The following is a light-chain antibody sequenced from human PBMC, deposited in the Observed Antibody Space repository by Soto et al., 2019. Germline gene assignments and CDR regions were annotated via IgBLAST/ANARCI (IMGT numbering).Light chain of an antibody. Sequence: IVLTQSPGTLSLSPGERATLSCRASQSVSSNSLAWYQQKPGQAPRLLIYGASSSATGIPDRFSASGSGTDFTLTINRLEPEDFAVYYCQQYGNSPRFTFGPGTIVEI. CDR3: QQYGNSPRFT. V-gene: IGKV3-20*01. J-gene: IGKJ3*01. CDR1: QSVSSNS. CDR2: GAS.